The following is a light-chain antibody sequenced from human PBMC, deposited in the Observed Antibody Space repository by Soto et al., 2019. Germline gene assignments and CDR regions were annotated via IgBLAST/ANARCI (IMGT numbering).Light chain of an antibody. J-gene: IGLJ2*01. CDR2: EVT. V-gene: IGLV2-23*02. Sequence: QSALTQPASVSGSPGQSITISCTGTSSDVGGYNLVSWYQQLPDKAPKLMIYEVTKRPSGVSNRFSGSKSGNTASLTISGLQAEDEADYYCCSFAGSPTPVVFGGGTKLTVL. CDR3: CSFAGSPTPVV. CDR1: SSDVGGYNL.